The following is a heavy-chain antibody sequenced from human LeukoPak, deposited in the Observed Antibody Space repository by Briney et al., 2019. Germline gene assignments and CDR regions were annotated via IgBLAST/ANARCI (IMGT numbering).Heavy chain of an antibody. CDR1: GFTFSSYA. CDR3: ASNLANYYYCMDV. V-gene: IGHV3-30*01. J-gene: IGHJ6*03. CDR2: ISYDGSNK. D-gene: IGHD5-12*01. Sequence: GGSLRLSCAASGFTFSSYAMHWVRQAPGKGLEWVAVISYDGSNKYYADSVKGRFTISRDNSKNTLYLQMNSPRAEDTAVYYCASNLANYYYCMDVWGKGTTVTVSS.